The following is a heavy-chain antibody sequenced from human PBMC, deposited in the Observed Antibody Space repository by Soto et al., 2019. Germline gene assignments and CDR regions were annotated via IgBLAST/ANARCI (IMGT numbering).Heavy chain of an antibody. D-gene: IGHD6-13*01. Sequence: SCPTLVNPTQTLTLTCTFSGFSLSTSGVGVGWIRRPPGKALEWLALIYWNDDKRYSPSLKSRLTITKDTSKNQVVLTMTNMDPVDTATYYCAHRSSSWYYNWFDPWGQGTLVTVSS. V-gene: IGHV2-5*01. J-gene: IGHJ5*02. CDR1: GFSLSTSGVG. CDR3: AHRSSSWYYNWFDP. CDR2: IYWNDDK.